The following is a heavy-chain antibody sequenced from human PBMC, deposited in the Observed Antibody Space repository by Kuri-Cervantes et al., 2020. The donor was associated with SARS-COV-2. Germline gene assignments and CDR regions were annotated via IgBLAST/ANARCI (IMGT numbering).Heavy chain of an antibody. CDR1: GGSFGGYY. J-gene: IGHJ4*02. Sequence: SETLSLTCAVYGGSFGGYYWSWIRQPPGKGLEWIGEINHSGSTNYNPSLKSRVTISVDTSKNQFSLKLSSVTAADTAVYYCASLLSYYDYVWGSYRYYYFDYWGQGTLVTVSS. V-gene: IGHV4-34*01. CDR2: INHSGST. D-gene: IGHD3-16*02. CDR3: ASLLSYYDYVWGSYRYYYFDY.